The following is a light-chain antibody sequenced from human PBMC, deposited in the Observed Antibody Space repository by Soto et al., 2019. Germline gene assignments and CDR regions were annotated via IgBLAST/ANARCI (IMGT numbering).Light chain of an antibody. CDR3: QQYNSSPPEFT. Sequence: EIVLTQSPGTLSVSPGERVTLSCRASQSISSSYLAWYQQRPGQAPRLLIFGASYRATGIPDRFSGSGSGTDFTLTISRLEPEDFAVYDCQQYNSSPPEFTFGPGTKVDSK. V-gene: IGKV3-20*01. J-gene: IGKJ3*01. CDR2: GAS. CDR1: QSISSSY.